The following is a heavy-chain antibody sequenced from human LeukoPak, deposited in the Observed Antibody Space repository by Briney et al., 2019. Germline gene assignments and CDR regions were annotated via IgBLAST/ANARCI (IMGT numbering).Heavy chain of an antibody. V-gene: IGHV1-69*05. CDR3: ARASHYYDSSGYSDY. CDR2: IIPIFGTA. J-gene: IGHJ4*02. Sequence: GASVKVSCKASGGTFSSYAISWVRQAPGQGLEWMGGIIPIFGTANYAQKFQGRVTITTDESTSTAYMELSSLRSEDTAVYYCARASHYYDSSGYSDYWGQGTLVTVSS. D-gene: IGHD3-22*01. CDR1: GGTFSSYA.